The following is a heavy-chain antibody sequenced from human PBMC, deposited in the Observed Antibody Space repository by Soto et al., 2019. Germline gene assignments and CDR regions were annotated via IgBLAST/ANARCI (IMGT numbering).Heavy chain of an antibody. J-gene: IGHJ5*02. CDR2: VYSSGST. Sequence: SETLSLTCTVSGDSITSYNWNWLRQPPGKALEWIGYVYSSGSTNYNPSLKSRVTISVDTSRNQFSLKVNSVTAADTAVYYCARRAFFSLTGTLDTGIYTWGQEIVLPISS. V-gene: IGHV4-59*01. CDR1: GDSITSYN. D-gene: IGHD1-7*01. CDR3: ARRAFFSLTGTLDTGIYT.